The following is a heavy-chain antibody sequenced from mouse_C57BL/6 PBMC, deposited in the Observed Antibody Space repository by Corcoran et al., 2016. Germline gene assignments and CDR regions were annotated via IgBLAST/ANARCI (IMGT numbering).Heavy chain of an antibody. Sequence: EVQLQQSGTELVKPGASVKISCKASGYTFTDYYMNWVKQSHGKSLEWIGDINPNNGGTSYNQKFKGKATLTVDKSSSTAYMELRSLTSEDSAVDYCARGNWCWFAYWGQGTLVTVSA. D-gene: IGHD4-1*02. V-gene: IGHV1-26*01. CDR1: GYTFTDYY. J-gene: IGHJ3*01. CDR2: INPNNGGT. CDR3: ARGNWCWFAY.